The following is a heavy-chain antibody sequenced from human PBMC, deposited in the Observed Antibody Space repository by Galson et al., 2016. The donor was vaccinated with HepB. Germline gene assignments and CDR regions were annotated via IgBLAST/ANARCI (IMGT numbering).Heavy chain of an antibody. CDR3: ARAPPDTTISSGAWFNP. CDR2: INTYNGNT. Sequence: SVKVSCKASGYTFTNYGVNWVRQAPGQGLEWMGWINTYNGNTNYAQKFQGRVTMIADTPTSTAHMELKSLRSDDTAVYYCARAPPDTTISSGAWFNPWGQGTLVTVSS. CDR1: GYTFTNYG. D-gene: IGHD5-18*01. V-gene: IGHV1-18*01. J-gene: IGHJ5*02.